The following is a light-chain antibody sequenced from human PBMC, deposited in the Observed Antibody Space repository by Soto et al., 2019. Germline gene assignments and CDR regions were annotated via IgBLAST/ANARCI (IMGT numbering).Light chain of an antibody. V-gene: IGKV1-12*01. CDR2: AAS. CDR3: QQYGSSGT. Sequence: DIQMTQSPSSVSASVGDRVTITCRASQDISTWLAWFQQKPGKAPKLLISAASSLQSGVPSRFSGSGSGTDFTLTISRLEPEDFAVYYCQQYGSSGTFGQGTKVDIK. J-gene: IGKJ1*01. CDR1: QDISTW.